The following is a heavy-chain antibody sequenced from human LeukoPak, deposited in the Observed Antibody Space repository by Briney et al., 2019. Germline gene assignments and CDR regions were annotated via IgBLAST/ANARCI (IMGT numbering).Heavy chain of an antibody. CDR1: GGSISSSNW. Sequence: SETLSLTCAVSGGSISSSNWWSWVRQPPGKGLEWFGEIYHSGSTNYNPSLKSRVTISVDKSKNQFSLKLSSVTAADTAVYYCARDTRIAAAGSNWFDPWGQGTLVTVSS. CDR3: ARDTRIAAAGSNWFDP. D-gene: IGHD6-13*01. J-gene: IGHJ5*02. CDR2: IYHSGST. V-gene: IGHV4-4*02.